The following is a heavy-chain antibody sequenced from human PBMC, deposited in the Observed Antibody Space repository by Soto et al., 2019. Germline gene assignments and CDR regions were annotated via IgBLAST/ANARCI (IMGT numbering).Heavy chain of an antibody. CDR2: MNPNSANT. J-gene: IGHJ5*02. V-gene: IGHV1-8*01. Sequence: QVQLVQSGAEVQRPGASVKVSCRASGYAFGDYDISWVRQAPGQGLEWMGWMNPNSANTGYAQKFQGRVSLTRDMSISTAYMELSILRPEDTAIYYCARMATYGTLNWFDPWGQGDLVTVSS. CDR1: GYAFGDYD. CDR3: ARMATYGTLNWFDP. D-gene: IGHD1-1*01.